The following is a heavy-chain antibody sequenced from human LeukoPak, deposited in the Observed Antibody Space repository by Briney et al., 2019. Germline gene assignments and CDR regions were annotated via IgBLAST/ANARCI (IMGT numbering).Heavy chain of an antibody. V-gene: IGHV6-1*01. J-gene: IGHJ5*02. Sequence: SQTLSLTCAISGDSVSSNSAAWNWIRQSPSRGLEWLGRTYYRSKWYNDYAVSVKSRITINPGTSKNQFSLQLNSVTPEDTAVYYCAREGLESSSWFPTAFDPWGQGTLVTVSS. CDR1: GDSVSSNSAA. CDR2: TYYRSKWYN. D-gene: IGHD6-13*01. CDR3: AREGLESSSWFPTAFDP.